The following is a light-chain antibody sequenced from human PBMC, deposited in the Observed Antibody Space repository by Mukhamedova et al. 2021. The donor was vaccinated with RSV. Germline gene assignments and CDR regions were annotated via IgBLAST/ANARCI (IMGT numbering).Light chain of an antibody. J-gene: IGKJ1*01. CDR2: GAS. Sequence: QSVNSNYLAWYQQKPGQAPRLLIYGASSRATGIPDRFSGSGSGTDFTLTISRLEPEDFAVYFCQQYGSSPPTFGQGT. CDR3: QQYGSSPPT. V-gene: IGKV3-20*01. CDR1: QSVNSNY.